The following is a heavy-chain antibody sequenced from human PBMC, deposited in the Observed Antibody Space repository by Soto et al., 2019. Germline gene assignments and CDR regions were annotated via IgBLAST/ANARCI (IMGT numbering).Heavy chain of an antibody. CDR1: GFTFISYG. CDR2: ISYDGSNK. CDR3: AKAATHYDFWSGYYSPDY. Sequence: GSLRISCSASGFTFISYGMHWVRQAPGKWLEWVAVISYDGSNKYYADSVKGRFTISRDNSKNTLYLQMNSLRAEDTAVYYCAKAATHYDFWSGYYSPDYWGQGTLVTVSS. J-gene: IGHJ4*02. D-gene: IGHD3-3*01. V-gene: IGHV3-30*18.